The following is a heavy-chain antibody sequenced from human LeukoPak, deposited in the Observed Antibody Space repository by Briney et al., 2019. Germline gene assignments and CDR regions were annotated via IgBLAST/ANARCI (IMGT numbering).Heavy chain of an antibody. CDR1: GGTFSSYA. CDR2: IIPILGIA. V-gene: IGHV1-69*04. CDR3: ARDPLGGYSGYESIAVAGRGPFFDY. D-gene: IGHD5-12*01. J-gene: IGHJ4*02. Sequence: ASVKVSCKASGGTFSSYAISWVRQAPGQGLEWMGRIIPILGIANYAQKFQGRVTITADKSTSTAYMELSSLRSEDTAVYYCARDPLGGYSGYESIAVAGRGPFFDYWGQGTLVTVSS.